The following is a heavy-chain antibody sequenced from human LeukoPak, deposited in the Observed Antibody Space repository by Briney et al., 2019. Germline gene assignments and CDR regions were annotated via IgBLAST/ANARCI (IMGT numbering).Heavy chain of an antibody. CDR1: GFTFSDYY. V-gene: IGHV3-11*01. Sequence: GGSLRLSCAASGFTFSDYYMSWIRQAPGKGLEWVSYISSSGSTIYYADSVKGRFTISRDNAKNSLYLQMNSLRAEDTAVYYCVRTPPLYCSGGSCYSGTYFDYWGQGTLVTVSS. CDR3: VRTPPLYCSGGSCYSGTYFDY. J-gene: IGHJ4*02. D-gene: IGHD2-15*01. CDR2: ISSSGSTI.